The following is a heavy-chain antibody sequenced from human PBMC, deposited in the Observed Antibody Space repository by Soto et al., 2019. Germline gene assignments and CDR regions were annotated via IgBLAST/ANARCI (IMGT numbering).Heavy chain of an antibody. J-gene: IGHJ2*01. D-gene: IGHD2-2*01. V-gene: IGHV3-30*18. CDR2: ISYDGSNK. CDR3: ANVHETVAIQAAVPVSAFLLNRSSDL. Sequence: QDKGLEWVAVISYDGSNKYYADSVKGRFTISRDNSKNTLYLQMNSLRAEDTAVYYCANVHETVAIQAAVPVSAFLLNRSSDL.